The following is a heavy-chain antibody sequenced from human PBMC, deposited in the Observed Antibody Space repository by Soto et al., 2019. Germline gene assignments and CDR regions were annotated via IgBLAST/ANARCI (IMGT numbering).Heavy chain of an antibody. CDR3: ASRFGSIWFGESPTDV. CDR2: IDPSDSYT. Sequence: LGESLKISCKGSGYSFTSYWISWVRQMPGKGLEWMGRIDPSDSYTNYSPSFQGHVTISADKSISTAYLQWSSLKASDTAMYYCASRFGSIWFGESPTDVWGQGTTVTVSS. J-gene: IGHJ6*02. CDR1: GYSFTSYW. D-gene: IGHD3-10*01. V-gene: IGHV5-10-1*01.